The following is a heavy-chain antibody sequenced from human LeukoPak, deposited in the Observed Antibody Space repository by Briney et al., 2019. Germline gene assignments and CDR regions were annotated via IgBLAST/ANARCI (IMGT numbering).Heavy chain of an antibody. D-gene: IGHD3-3*01. CDR2: INHSGST. CDR3: ARAQSAYYDFWSGPFDY. CDR1: GGSFSGYY. V-gene: IGHV4-34*01. J-gene: IGHJ4*02. Sequence: SETLSLTCAVYGGSFSGYYWSWIRQPPGKGLEWIGEINHSGSTNYNPSLKSRVTISVDTSKNQFSLKLSSVTAADTAVYYCARAQSAYYDFWSGPFDYWGQGTLVTVSS.